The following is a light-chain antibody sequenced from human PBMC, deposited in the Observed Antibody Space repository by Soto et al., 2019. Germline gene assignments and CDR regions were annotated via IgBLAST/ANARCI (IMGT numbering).Light chain of an antibody. CDR3: QQYGSSPVN. CDR2: GAS. Sequence: EIVFTQSPVTLSLSLVERATLSCRASQIVSSTYLAWYQQKPGQAPRLLIYGASSRATGIPDRFSGSGSGTDFTLTISRLEPEDFAVYYCQQYGSSPVNCGQGTRREIK. V-gene: IGKV3-20*01. J-gene: IGKJ5*01. CDR1: QIVSSTY.